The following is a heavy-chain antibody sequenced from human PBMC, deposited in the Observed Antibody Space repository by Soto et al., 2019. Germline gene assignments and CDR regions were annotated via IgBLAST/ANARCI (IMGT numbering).Heavy chain of an antibody. V-gene: IGHV1-18*01. CDR3: ASSYYYDSSGYYGDAFDI. CDR1: GYTFTSYG. D-gene: IGHD3-22*01. Sequence: GASVKVSCKASGYTFTSYGISWVRQAPGQGLEWMGWISAYNGKTNYAQKLQGRVTMTTDTSKSTAYMELRSMRSDDTAVYYCASSYYYDSSGYYGDAFDIWGQGTLVPVSS. CDR2: ISAYNGKT. J-gene: IGHJ3*02.